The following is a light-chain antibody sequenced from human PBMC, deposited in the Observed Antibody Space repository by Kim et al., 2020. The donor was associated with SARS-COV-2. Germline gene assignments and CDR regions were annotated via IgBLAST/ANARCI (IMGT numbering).Light chain of an antibody. Sequence: PGKKARITCTRKIIGRKRLHRYQRTPGQARVLIFYYNSERSSGMHEGFSGINSGNTATLSISRVEAGDEADYYCQVWDSSSDHPYVFGTGTKVTVL. V-gene: IGLV3-21*04. J-gene: IGLJ1*01. CDR3: QVWDSSSDHPYV. CDR2: YNS. CDR1: IIGRKR.